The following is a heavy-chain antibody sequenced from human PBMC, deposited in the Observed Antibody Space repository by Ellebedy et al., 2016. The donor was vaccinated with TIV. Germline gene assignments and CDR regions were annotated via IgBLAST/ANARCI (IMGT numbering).Heavy chain of an antibody. CDR1: GFTFSSFA. D-gene: IGHD3-22*01. V-gene: IGHV3-23*01. CDR3: AKGTSSGFNYDRVGFEY. Sequence: GGSPRLSCAASGFTFSSFAMHWVRQAPGKGLEWLSVISGGGDSTYHAGSVKGRSTITRDNSKNTLYLQMDRLRAEDTAVYYCAKGTSSGFNYDRVGFEYWGQGALVTVSS. J-gene: IGHJ4*02. CDR2: ISGGGDST.